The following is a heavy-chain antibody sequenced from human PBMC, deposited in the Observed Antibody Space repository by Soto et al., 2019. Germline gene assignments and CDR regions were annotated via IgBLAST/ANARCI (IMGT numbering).Heavy chain of an antibody. CDR2: ISSSSSYI. D-gene: IGHD5-18*01. V-gene: IGHV3-21*01. CDR3: ARDSGYSYGFDY. CDR1: GFTFSSYS. J-gene: IGHJ4*02. Sequence: GGSLRLSCAASGFTFSSYSMNWVRQAPGKGLEWVSSISSSSSYIYYADSVKGRFTISRDNAKNSLYLQMNSLRAEDTAVYYCARDSGYSYGFDYWGQGTLVTVSS.